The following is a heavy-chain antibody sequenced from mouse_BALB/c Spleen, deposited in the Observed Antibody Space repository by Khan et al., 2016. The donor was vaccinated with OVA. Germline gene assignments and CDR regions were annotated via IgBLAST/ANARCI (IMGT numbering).Heavy chain of an antibody. CDR1: GYTFTSYW. J-gene: IGHJ2*01. V-gene: IGHV1-87*01. Sequence: VQLQQSGAELARPGASVKLSCKSSGYTFTSYWMQWVKQRPGQALEWIGSIYPGDGDTRYSQKFKGKATLTADTSSSTAFMQLRSLASEDSAVYYCASYRYDYFDYWGQGSTLTVSS. CDR3: ASYRYDYFDY. D-gene: IGHD2-14*01. CDR2: IYPGDGDT.